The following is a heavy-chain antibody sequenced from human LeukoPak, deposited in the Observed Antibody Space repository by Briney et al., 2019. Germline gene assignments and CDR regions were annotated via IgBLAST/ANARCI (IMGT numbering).Heavy chain of an antibody. Sequence: GGSLRLSCAASGFTFSSYAMHWVRQAPGKGLEWVAVISYDGSNKYYADSVNGRFTISRDNSKNTLYLQMNSLRAEDTAVYYCARSGSIRGGSGSSYFDYWGQGTLVTVSS. CDR1: GFTFSSYA. V-gene: IGHV3-30-3*01. J-gene: IGHJ4*02. D-gene: IGHD3-10*01. CDR2: ISYDGSNK. CDR3: ARSGSIRGGSGSSYFDY.